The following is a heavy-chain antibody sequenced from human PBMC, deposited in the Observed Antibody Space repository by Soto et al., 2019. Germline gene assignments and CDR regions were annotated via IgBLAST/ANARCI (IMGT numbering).Heavy chain of an antibody. CDR1: GFSLNTYGVG. CDR2: IYWDDDK. J-gene: IGHJ6*02. V-gene: IGHV2-5*02. CDR3: AHVSGRWGEYGMDV. Sequence: QITLKESGPTLVKPTQTLTLTCTFSGFSLNTYGVGVGWIRQPPGKALEWLALIYWDDDKRYSPSLKSRLTITKDTTKNQVGVIMTNMDPEDTATYYCAHVSGRWGEYGMDVWGQGTTVTVSS. D-gene: IGHD1-26*01.